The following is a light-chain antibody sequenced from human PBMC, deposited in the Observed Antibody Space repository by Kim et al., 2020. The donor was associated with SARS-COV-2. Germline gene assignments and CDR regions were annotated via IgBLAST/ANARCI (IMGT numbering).Light chain of an antibody. Sequence: APGRRVTLPCDETSYNIGANDVQWYQQLPGTATNLLIYGDSNRPSGVPDRFSGSKSGTSAPLATTVLQAEDEADYYCQSYDHSFWVFGGGTQLTVL. J-gene: IGLJ3*02. CDR3: QSYDHSFWV. CDR1: SYNIGAND. CDR2: GDS. V-gene: IGLV1-40*01.